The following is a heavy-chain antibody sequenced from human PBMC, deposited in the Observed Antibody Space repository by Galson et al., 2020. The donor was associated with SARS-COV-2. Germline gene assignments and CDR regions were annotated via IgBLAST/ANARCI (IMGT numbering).Heavy chain of an antibody. CDR1: GGSISSGSYY. J-gene: IGHJ6*02. CDR3: ARAPAVDTAMVRYYYGMDV. D-gene: IGHD5-18*01. CDR2: IYTSGST. V-gene: IGHV4-61*02. Sequence: SETLSLTCTVSGGSISSGSYYWSWIRQPAGKGLEWIGRIYTSGSTNYNPSLKSRVTISVDTSKNQFSLKLSSVTAADTAVYYCARAPAVDTAMVRYYYGMDVWGRGTTVTVSS.